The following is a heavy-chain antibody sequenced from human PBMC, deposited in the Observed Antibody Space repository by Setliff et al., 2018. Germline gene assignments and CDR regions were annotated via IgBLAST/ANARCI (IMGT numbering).Heavy chain of an antibody. Sequence: NPSETLSLTCTVPGGSISSGDYYWSWIRQPPGKGLEWIGYIYSSGSTYYNPSLKSRVSISVDTSKNQFSLKLSSVTAADTAVYYCARESRYYYDNLGTLDYWGQGTLVTVSS. CDR2: IYSSGST. J-gene: IGHJ4*02. CDR1: GGSISSGDYY. V-gene: IGHV4-30-4*08. D-gene: IGHD3-22*01. CDR3: ARESRYYYDNLGTLDY.